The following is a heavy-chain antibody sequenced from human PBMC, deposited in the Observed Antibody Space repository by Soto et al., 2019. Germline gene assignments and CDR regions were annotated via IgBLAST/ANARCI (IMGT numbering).Heavy chain of an antibody. CDR1: GVTFSHAW. D-gene: IGHD3-3*01. Sequence: HCWSGSGVTFSHAWKIGVRHALGKGQEWVGRIKSKTDGWTTDYAAPVKGRFTISRDDSKNTLYLQMNSLKTEDTAVYYCTTDFFFFEDSAAHGVDTFCPPTLLTDL. J-gene: IGHJ2*01. CDR3: TTDFFFFEDSAAHGVDTFCPPTLLTDL. V-gene: IGHV3-15*01. CDR2: IKSKTDGWTT.